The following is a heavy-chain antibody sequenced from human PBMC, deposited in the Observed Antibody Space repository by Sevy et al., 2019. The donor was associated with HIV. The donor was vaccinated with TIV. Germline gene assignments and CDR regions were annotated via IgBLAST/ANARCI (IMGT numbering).Heavy chain of an antibody. CDR3: ARDSKADYNYGLVEMMVY. Sequence: GGSLRLSCAASGFTFSSYWMSWVRQAPGKGLEWVANINQAGSEKHYGDSVKGRVTISRDSSKNSLFLQVHSLRVEDTAVYYCARDSKADYNYGLVEMMVYWSQGTLVTVSS. CDR1: GFTFSSYW. D-gene: IGHD3-16*01. CDR2: INQAGSEK. J-gene: IGHJ4*02. V-gene: IGHV3-7*01.